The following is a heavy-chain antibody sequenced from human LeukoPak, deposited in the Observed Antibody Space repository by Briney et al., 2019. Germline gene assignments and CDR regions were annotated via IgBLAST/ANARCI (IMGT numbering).Heavy chain of an antibody. CDR2: ISYDGSNK. CDR3: ARGDYGDYG. J-gene: IGHJ4*02. D-gene: IGHD4-17*01. CDR1: GFTFSSYA. V-gene: IGHV3-30-3*01. Sequence: GRSLRLSCAASGFTFSSYAMHWVRQAPGKGLEWVAVISYDGSNKYYADSVKGRFTISRDNSKNTLYLQMNSLRAEDTAVYYCARGDYGDYGWGQGTLVTVSS.